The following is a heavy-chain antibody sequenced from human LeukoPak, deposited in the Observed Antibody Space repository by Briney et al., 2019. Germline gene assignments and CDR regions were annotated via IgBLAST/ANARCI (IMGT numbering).Heavy chain of an antibody. Sequence: SGGSLRLSCEASGLIYSSYSMNWLRQAPGKGLEWVSGISGSGGSTYYADSVKGRFTISRDNSKNTLYLQMNSLRAEDTAVYYCAKDTCSGGSCYWPFDYWGQGTLVTVSS. CDR2: ISGSGGST. CDR1: GLIYSSYS. CDR3: AKDTCSGGSCYWPFDY. D-gene: IGHD2-15*01. J-gene: IGHJ4*02. V-gene: IGHV3-23*01.